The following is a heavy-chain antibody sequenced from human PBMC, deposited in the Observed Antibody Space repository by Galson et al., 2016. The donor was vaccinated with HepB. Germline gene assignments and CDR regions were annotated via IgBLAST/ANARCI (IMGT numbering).Heavy chain of an antibody. V-gene: IGHV3-33*05. D-gene: IGHD3-10*01. CDR2: ILYDGSNK. CDR3: ARGGGKPGISYGLDV. Sequence: SLRLSCAASGFTFSRNGMHWVRQAPGKGLEWVAVILYDGSNKYYADSVTGRFTISRDNAKNTLYLQMNSLRDEDTAVYLCARGGGKPGISYGLDVWGQGTTVTVSS. CDR1: GFTFSRNG. J-gene: IGHJ6*02.